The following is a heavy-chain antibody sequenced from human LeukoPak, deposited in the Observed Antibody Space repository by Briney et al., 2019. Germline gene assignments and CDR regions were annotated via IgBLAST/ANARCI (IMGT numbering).Heavy chain of an antibody. D-gene: IGHD3-16*02. CDR3: ASSKVWESYRYFDY. Sequence: GGSLRLYCAASGFSFSTYWMSWVRQVPGKGLEWVANIKPDGGQKDYVDSVKDRFTISRDNAKISVFLQMNNLRVEDTAVYYCASSKVWESYRYFDYWGQGSLVTVS. CDR1: GFSFSTYW. CDR2: IKPDGGQK. J-gene: IGHJ4*02. V-gene: IGHV3-7*01.